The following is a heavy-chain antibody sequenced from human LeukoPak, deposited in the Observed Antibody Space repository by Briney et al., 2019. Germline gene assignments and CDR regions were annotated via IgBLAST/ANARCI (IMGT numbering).Heavy chain of an antibody. CDR2: IYYSGNT. CDR1: GVSLSSSNSY. CDR3: ARQTGSGLFILQ. D-gene: IGHD3/OR15-3a*01. V-gene: IGHV4-39*01. J-gene: IGHJ4*02. Sequence: SETLSLTCTVSGVSLSSSNSYWGWIRQPPGKGLEWIGSIYYSGNTYYNASLKSQVSISIDTSKNQFSLRLTSVTAADTAVYYCARQTGSGLFILQGGQGTLVTVSS.